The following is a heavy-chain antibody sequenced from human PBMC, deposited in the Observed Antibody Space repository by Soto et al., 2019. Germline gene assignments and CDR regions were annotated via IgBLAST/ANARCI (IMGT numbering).Heavy chain of an antibody. V-gene: IGHV2-5*02. CDR1: GFSLSTSGVG. J-gene: IGHJ3*01. Sequence: SGPTLVNPTQTLTLTCTFSGFSLSTSGVGVGWIRQPPGKALEWLALIYWDDDKRYSPSLQSRLTITKDTSKNHVVLTMTNMDPVDTVIYYCAHRRKSSSWKEYDAFDVWGQGTMVTVSS. CDR2: IYWDDDK. D-gene: IGHD6-13*01. CDR3: AHRRKSSSWKEYDAFDV.